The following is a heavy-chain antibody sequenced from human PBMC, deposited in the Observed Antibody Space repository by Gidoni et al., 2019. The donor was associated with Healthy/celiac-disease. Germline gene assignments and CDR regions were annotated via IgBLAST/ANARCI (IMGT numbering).Heavy chain of an antibody. CDR2: IYYSGST. CDR1: GGSISSSSYY. CDR3: AGTIAVAGTIFDY. V-gene: IGHV4-39*01. Sequence: QLQLQESGPGLVKPSETLSLTCTVSGGSISSSSYYWGWIRQPPGKGLEWIGSIYYSGSTYYNPSLKSRVTISVDTSKNQFSLKLSSVTAADTAVYYCAGTIAVAGTIFDYWGQGTLVTVSS. J-gene: IGHJ4*02. D-gene: IGHD6-19*01.